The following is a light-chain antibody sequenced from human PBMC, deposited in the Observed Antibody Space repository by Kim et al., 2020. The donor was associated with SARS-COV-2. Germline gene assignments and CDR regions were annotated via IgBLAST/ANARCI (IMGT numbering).Light chain of an antibody. J-gene: IGKJ4*01. CDR2: WAS. V-gene: IGKV4-1*01. Sequence: DVVMTQSPDSLAVSLGERATINCKSSQSVLYSSNNKNYLAWYQQNPAQPPKLLIYWASTRESGVPDRFSGSGSGTDFTLTISSLQAEDVAVYYCQQYYSSPLTFGGGTKVDIK. CDR1: QSVLYSSNNKNY. CDR3: QQYYSSPLT.